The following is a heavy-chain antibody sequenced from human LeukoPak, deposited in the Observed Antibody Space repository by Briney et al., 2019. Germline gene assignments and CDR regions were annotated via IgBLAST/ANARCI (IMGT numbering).Heavy chain of an antibody. CDR2: ISGSGIK. CDR3: AREDTGVAFDI. J-gene: IGHJ3*02. D-gene: IGHD2-8*01. V-gene: IGHV3-48*03. Sequence: PGGSLRLSCAASGFTLNRYWMSWVRQAPGKGLEWVSYISGSGIKHYADSVKGRFTISRDNAKNSLYLQMNSLRVEDTAVYYCAREDTGVAFDIWGQGTTVTV. CDR1: GFTLNRYW.